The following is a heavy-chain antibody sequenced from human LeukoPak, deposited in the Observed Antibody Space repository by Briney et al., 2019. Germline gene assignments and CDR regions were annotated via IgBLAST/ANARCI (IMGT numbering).Heavy chain of an antibody. CDR3: ARDSRSGYYYEGVPTMNWFDP. CDR1: GGSISSSNYY. CDR2: IYSSGST. J-gene: IGHJ5*02. V-gene: IGHV4-61*02. D-gene: IGHD3-22*01. Sequence: PSETLSLTCTVSGGSISSSNYYWSWIRQPAGKGLEWIGRIYSSGSTNYNPSLKSRVTMSVDTSKNQFSLKLSSVTAADTAVYYCARDSRSGYYYEGVPTMNWFDPWGQGTLVTVSS.